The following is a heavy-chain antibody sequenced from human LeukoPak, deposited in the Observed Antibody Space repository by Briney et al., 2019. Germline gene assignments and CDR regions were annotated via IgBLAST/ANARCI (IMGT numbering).Heavy chain of an antibody. CDR1: GFTFSTYT. CDR2: ITSDFSHI. Sequence: GGSLRLSCEVSGFTFSTYTMNWVHQAPGKGLEWVSSITSDFSHIYYAASVRGRFTVSRDNAKNSLYLQMNSLRAEDTAVYYCAREDSSENFDYWGQGTLVTVSS. V-gene: IGHV3-21*01. J-gene: IGHJ4*02. CDR3: AREDSSENFDY. D-gene: IGHD6-13*01.